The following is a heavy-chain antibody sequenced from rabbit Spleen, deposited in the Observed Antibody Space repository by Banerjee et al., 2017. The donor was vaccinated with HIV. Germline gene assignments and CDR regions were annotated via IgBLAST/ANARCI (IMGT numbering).Heavy chain of an antibody. Sequence: QSLEESGGDLVKPGASLTLTCTASGFSFSNTYVMCWVRQAPGKGLEWIACINIVTGKTVYASWAKGRFIMSRNSSTTVTLQMTSLTAADTATYFCARDLVAVIGWNFNLWGQGTLVTVS. J-gene: IGHJ4*01. CDR3: ARDLVAVIGWNFNL. CDR2: INIVTGKT. CDR1: GFSFSNTYV. D-gene: IGHD1-1*01. V-gene: IGHV1S40*01.